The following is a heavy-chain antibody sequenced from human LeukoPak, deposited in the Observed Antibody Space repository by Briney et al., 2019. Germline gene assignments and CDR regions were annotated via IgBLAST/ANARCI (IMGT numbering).Heavy chain of an antibody. CDR2: VDYSGST. D-gene: IGHD1-1*01. J-gene: IGHJ4*02. CDR3: ARGIRTGYGY. V-gene: IGHV4-61*01. Sequence: SETLSLNCSVSGGSVSSGIYYWSWIRQPPGKGLELIGHVDYSGSTSYNPSLKRRVTISLDTSKNQFSLKVMYLTAADTAVYYCARGIRTGYGYWGQGTLVTVSS. CDR1: GGSVSSGIYY.